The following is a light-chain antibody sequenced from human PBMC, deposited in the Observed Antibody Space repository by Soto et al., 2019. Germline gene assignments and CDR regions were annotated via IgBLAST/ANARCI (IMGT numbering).Light chain of an antibody. CDR1: QSVSSSY. CDR2: GVS. Sequence: IVLTHSPGTLSLSPWERATLSCRASQSVSSSYLAWYQQKPGQAPRLLIYGVSSRATGIPDRFSGSGSGTDFTLTISRLEPEDFAVYYCQQYGSSLLFGQGTKGGYQ. J-gene: IGKJ1*01. CDR3: QQYGSSLL. V-gene: IGKV3-20*01.